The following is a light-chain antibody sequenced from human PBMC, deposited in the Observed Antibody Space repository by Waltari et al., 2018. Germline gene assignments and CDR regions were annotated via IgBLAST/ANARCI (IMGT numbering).Light chain of an antibody. Sequence: QSALTQPASVSGSPGQSITISCTGTSSDVGGYNYVPWYQQHPGKPPKLMIYDVSNRPSGVSNRFSGSKSGNTASLTISGLQAEDEADYYCSSYTSSRIRVFGGGTKLTVL. CDR3: SSYTSSRIRV. CDR2: DVS. J-gene: IGLJ3*02. CDR1: SSDVGGYNY. V-gene: IGLV2-14*01.